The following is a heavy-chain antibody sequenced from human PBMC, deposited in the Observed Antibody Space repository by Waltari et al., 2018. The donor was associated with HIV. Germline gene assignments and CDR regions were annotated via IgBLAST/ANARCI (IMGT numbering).Heavy chain of an antibody. CDR3: ASILTYYSDSSGYYPSGGGGMDV. Sequence: QVELQESGQGLVTPSQTLSLTCDALVRSNSSRRQYGRWIRQASGKGLEWIGSIYTSGSTYYNLSLKCRVTISVNTSNNQFSLKLSSVSAADTAVYYCASILTYYSDSSGYYPSGGGGMDVWGQGTTVTVSS. CDR1: VRSNSSRRQY. D-gene: IGHD3-22*01. V-gene: IGHV4-61*02. CDR2: IYTSGST. J-gene: IGHJ6*01.